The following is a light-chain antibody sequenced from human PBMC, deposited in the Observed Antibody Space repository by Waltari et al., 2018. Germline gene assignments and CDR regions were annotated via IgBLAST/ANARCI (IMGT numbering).Light chain of an antibody. CDR3: QQRSNWPPLT. CDR2: GAS. Sequence: EIVLTQSPGTLSLSPGERATLSCRASQSVSSSYLAWYQQKPGQAPRLLIYGASSRATGIPDRFRGSWAGTDFTLTIDSLEPEDFAVYFCQQRSNWPPLTFGGGTKVEIK. J-gene: IGKJ4*01. V-gene: IGKV3D-20*02. CDR1: QSVSSSY.